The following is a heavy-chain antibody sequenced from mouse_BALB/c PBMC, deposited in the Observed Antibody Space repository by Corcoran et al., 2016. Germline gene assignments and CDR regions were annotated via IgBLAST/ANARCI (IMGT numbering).Heavy chain of an antibody. J-gene: IGHJ4*01. V-gene: IGHV14-3*02. Sequence: EVQLQQSGAELVKPGASVKLSCTASGFNIKDTYMHWVKQRPEQGLEWIGRIDPANGNTKYDPKFQGKATITADTSSNTAYLQLSSLTSEDTAVYYCARLYPGIAMDYWGQGTSVTVSS. CDR2: IDPANGNT. CDR3: ARLYPGIAMDY. CDR1: GFNIKDTY.